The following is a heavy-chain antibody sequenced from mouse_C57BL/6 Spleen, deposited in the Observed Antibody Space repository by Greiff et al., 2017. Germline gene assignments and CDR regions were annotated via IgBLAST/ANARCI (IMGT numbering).Heavy chain of an antibody. J-gene: IGHJ4*01. Sequence: EVKLEESGPGLMKPSQSLSLTCSVTGYSITSGYYWNWIRQFLGNKLEWMGYISYDGSNNYNPSLKNRIFITRDTSKNQFFLKLNSVTTEDTAAYYCARGRYYDYDTRYAMDYWGQGTSVTVSS. V-gene: IGHV3-6*01. D-gene: IGHD2-4*01. CDR3: ARGRYYDYDTRYAMDY. CDR1: GYSITSGYY. CDR2: ISYDGSN.